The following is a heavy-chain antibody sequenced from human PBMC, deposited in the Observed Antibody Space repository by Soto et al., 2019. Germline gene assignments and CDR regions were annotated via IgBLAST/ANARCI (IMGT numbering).Heavy chain of an antibody. CDR2: IWYDGSNK. Sequence: QVQLVESGGGVVQPGRSLRLSCAASGFTFSSYGMHWVRQAPGKGLERGAVIWYDGSNKYYADSVKGRFTISRDNSKNTLYLQMNSLRAEDTAVYYCASLSIGVRGNYGMDVWGQGTTVTVSS. CDR1: GFTFSSYG. V-gene: IGHV3-33*01. D-gene: IGHD3-10*01. J-gene: IGHJ6*02. CDR3: ASLSIGVRGNYGMDV.